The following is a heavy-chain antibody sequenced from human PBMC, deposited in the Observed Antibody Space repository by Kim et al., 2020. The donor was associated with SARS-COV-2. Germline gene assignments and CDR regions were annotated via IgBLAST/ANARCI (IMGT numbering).Heavy chain of an antibody. CDR2: IRIGTGST. J-gene: IGHJ4*02. V-gene: IGHV1-3*04. D-gene: IGHD2-15*01. CDR3: ATAEQTDAEFDF. CDR1: GYVFSNYA. Sequence: ASVKVSCKASGYVFSNYAVQWVRQAPGQGLEWIGWIRIGTGSTRYSQRLQGRVTITRDTSASTAYMELSSLRSEDLAVYFCATAEQTDAEFDFWGQGTLV.